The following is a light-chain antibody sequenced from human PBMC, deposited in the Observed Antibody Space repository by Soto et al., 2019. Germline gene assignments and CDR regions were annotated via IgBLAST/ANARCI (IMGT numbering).Light chain of an antibody. CDR2: RNN. CDR1: SSNIGSNY. Sequence: QSVLPQPPSASGTPGQRVTISCSGSSSNIGSNYVYWYQQLPGTAPKLLIYRNNKRPSGVPDRLSGYKSGTSASLAISGLRYEDEADYYCAAWDDSLSGWVFGGGTKLTVL. V-gene: IGLV1-47*01. J-gene: IGLJ3*02. CDR3: AAWDDSLSGWV.